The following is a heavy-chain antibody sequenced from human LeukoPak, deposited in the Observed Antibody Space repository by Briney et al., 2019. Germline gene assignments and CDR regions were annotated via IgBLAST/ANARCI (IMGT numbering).Heavy chain of an antibody. D-gene: IGHD3-22*01. J-gene: IGHJ4*02. Sequence: SETLSLTCTVSGYSISSGYYWGWIRQPPGKGLEWIGSFYHSGSTYYNPSLKSRVTISLDTSKNQFSLKLSSVTAADTAVYYCAREYMEGGLVVVITGYFDYWGQGTLVTVSS. CDR3: AREYMEGGLVVVITGYFDY. CDR2: FYHSGST. CDR1: GYSISSGYY. V-gene: IGHV4-38-2*02.